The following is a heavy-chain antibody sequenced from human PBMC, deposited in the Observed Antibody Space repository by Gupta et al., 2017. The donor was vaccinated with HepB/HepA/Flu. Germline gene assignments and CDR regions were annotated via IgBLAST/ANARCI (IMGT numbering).Heavy chain of an antibody. V-gene: IGHV3-49*04. J-gene: IGHJ5*02. CDR1: GFTRGDYA. CDR3: TRGGGSYDH. D-gene: IGHD1-26*01. Sequence: EVQLVSSGGGLVQPGRSLRLSCTASGFTRGDYAMSWVRQAPGKGLEWVGFIRSKAYGGTTEYAASVKGRFTISRDDSKSIAYLQMNSLKTEDTAVYYCTRGGGSYDHWGQGTLVTVSS. CDR2: IRSKAYGGTT.